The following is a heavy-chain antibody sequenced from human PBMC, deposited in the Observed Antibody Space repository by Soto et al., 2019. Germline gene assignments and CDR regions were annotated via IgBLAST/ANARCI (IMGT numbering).Heavy chain of an antibody. CDR3: ARRHAPRYTTGNNHFDF. CDR2: IYFNGNT. CDR1: AASFSKYY. J-gene: IGHJ4*02. Sequence: ETLSLTCTVSAASFSKYYWSWIRQPPGKGLEWIGYIYFNGNTNYNPSLKSRVSISVDTSKNQFSLNLRSVTAADTAVYYCARRHAPRYTTGNNHFDFWGQGSLVTVSS. V-gene: IGHV4-59*08. D-gene: IGHD1-1*01.